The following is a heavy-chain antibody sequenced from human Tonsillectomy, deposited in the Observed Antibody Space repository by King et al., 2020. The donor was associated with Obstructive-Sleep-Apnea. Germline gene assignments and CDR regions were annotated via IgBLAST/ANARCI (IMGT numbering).Heavy chain of an antibody. V-gene: IGHV3-30*04. J-gene: IGHJ6*02. Sequence: VQLVQSGGGVVQPGRSLRLSCAASGFTFSSYAMHWVRQAPGQGLEWVAVVSYDGRTKYYADHVKGRFTISRDNSKNTLYLQMNSLRAEDTAVYYCARVFDSSGYYYYGMDVWGQGTTVTVSS. D-gene: IGHD3-22*01. CDR2: VSYDGRTK. CDR3: ARVFDSSGYYYYGMDV. CDR1: GFTFSSYA.